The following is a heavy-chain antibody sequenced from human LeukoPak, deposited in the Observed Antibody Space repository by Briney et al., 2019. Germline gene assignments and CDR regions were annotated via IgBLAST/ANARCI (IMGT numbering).Heavy chain of an antibody. Sequence: ASVKASCKASGGTFSSYTISWVRQAPGQGLEWMGWMNPNIGNTGYAQKFQGRVTMTRNTSVNTAYVELSSLRSEDTAVYFCARGLSSGDLLYYFDYWGQGTLVTVSS. CDR1: GGTFSSYT. D-gene: IGHD2-15*01. V-gene: IGHV1-8*02. CDR2: MNPNIGNT. J-gene: IGHJ4*02. CDR3: ARGLSSGDLLYYFDY.